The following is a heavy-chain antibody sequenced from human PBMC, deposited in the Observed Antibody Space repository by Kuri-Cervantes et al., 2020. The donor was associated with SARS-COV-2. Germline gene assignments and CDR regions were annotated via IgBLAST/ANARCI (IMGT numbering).Heavy chain of an antibody. J-gene: IGHJ6*02. CDR3: AKGEYQLLYGGISGYYYGMDV. Sequence: GESLKISCAASGFTFSSYWMSWVRQAPGKGLEWVSAISGSGGSTYYADSVKGRFTISRDNFKNTLYLQMNSLRAEDTAVYYCAKGEYQLLYGGISGYYYGMDVWGQGTTVTVSS. CDR2: ISGSGGST. CDR1: GFTFSSYW. D-gene: IGHD2-2*02. V-gene: IGHV3-23*01.